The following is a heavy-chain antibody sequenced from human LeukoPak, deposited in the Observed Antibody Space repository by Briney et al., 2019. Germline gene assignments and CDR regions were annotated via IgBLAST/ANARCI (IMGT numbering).Heavy chain of an antibody. CDR1: GGTFSSYA. Sequence: GASVKVSCKASGGTFSSYAISWVRQAPGQGLEWMGRIIPILGIANYAQKFQGRVTITADKSTSTAYMELSSLRSEDTAVYYCAILVAFDYYDSSGPLSYWGQGTLVTVSS. J-gene: IGHJ4*02. CDR3: AILVAFDYYDSSGPLSY. V-gene: IGHV1-69*04. D-gene: IGHD3-22*01. CDR2: IIPILGIA.